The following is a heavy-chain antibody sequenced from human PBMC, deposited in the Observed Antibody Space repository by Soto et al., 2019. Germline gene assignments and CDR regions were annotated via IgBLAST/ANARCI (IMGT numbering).Heavy chain of an antibody. CDR2: IIPIFGTA. CDR3: ARDLRIVVVPAAMVYYYYGMDV. Sequence: SVKVSCKASGGTFSSYAISWVRQAPGQGLEWMGGIIPIFGTANYAQKFQGRVTITADESTSTAYMELSSLRSEDTAVYYCARDLRIVVVPAAMVYYYYGMDVWGQGTTVTVSS. CDR1: GGTFSSYA. V-gene: IGHV1-69*13. D-gene: IGHD2-2*01. J-gene: IGHJ6*02.